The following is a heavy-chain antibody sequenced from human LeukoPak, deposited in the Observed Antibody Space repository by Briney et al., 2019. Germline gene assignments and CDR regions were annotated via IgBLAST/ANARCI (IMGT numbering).Heavy chain of an antibody. D-gene: IGHD3-22*01. Sequence: QPGGSLRLSCAASGFTFSNYGMNWVRQAPGKGLEWVGFIRSKAYGGTTEYAASVKGRFTISRDDSKSIAYLQMNSLKTEDTAVYYCHYYDSSGYPPERYFDYWGQGTLVTVSS. CDR3: HYYDSSGYPPERYFDY. CDR2: IRSKAYGGTT. CDR1: GFTFSNYG. V-gene: IGHV3-49*04. J-gene: IGHJ4*02.